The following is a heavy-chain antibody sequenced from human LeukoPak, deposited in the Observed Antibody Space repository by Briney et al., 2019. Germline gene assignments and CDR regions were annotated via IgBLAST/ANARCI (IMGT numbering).Heavy chain of an antibody. Sequence: QPGGSLRLSCAASGFTFSSYAMSWVRQASGKGLEWVGRIRSKANSYATAYAASVKGRFTISRDDSKNTAYLQMNSLKTEDTAVYYCTRHTTVTCYWGQGTLVTVSS. D-gene: IGHD4-17*01. V-gene: IGHV3-73*01. J-gene: IGHJ4*02. CDR1: GFTFSSYA. CDR3: TRHTTVTCY. CDR2: IRSKANSYAT.